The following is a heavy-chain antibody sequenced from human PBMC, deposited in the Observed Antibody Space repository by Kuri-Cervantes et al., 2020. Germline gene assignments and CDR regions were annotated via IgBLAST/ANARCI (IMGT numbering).Heavy chain of an antibody. J-gene: IGHJ3*02. CDR1: GGSITSNGYY. CDR2: IHYRGIT. D-gene: IGHD2-21*01. Sequence: SETLSLTCTVSGGSITSNGYYWSWIRQPPGKGLEWIGYIHYRGITYYKPSLKSRVTMSVDSTKNQFTLILTSVTAADTAVYYCARRGFHAFDIWGQGTMVTVSS. V-gene: IGHV4-30-4*01. CDR3: ARRGFHAFDI.